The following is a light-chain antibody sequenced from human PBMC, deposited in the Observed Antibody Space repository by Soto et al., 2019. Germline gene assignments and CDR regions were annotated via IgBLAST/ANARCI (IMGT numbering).Light chain of an antibody. CDR3: QQYNKSPQT. Sequence: TQSPATLSVFPGESATLSCRASQSVATNLAWYQQRPGQAPRLLIYGASKRAIGLPARFSGSGSGTEFTLTITSLKPEDFAVYYCQQYNKSPQTFGQGTKVDIK. CDR1: QSVATN. CDR2: GAS. V-gene: IGKV3-15*01. J-gene: IGKJ1*01.